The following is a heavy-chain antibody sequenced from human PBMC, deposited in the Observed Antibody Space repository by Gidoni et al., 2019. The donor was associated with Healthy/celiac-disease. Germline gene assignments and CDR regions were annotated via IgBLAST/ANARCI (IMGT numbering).Heavy chain of an antibody. V-gene: IGHV3-9*01. CDR1: GFTFDDYA. J-gene: IGHJ4*02. Sequence: EVQLVESGGGLVQPGRSLRLSCAASGFTFDDYAMHWVRQAPGKGLEWVSGIRWNSGSIGYADSVKGRFTISRDNAKNSLYLQMNSLRAEDTALYYCAKDITRYYDSSGPDYWGQGTLVTVSS. CDR3: AKDITRYYDSSGPDY. D-gene: IGHD3-22*01. CDR2: IRWNSGSI.